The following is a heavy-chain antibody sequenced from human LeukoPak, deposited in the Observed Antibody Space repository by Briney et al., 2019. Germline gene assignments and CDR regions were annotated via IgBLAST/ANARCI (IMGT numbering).Heavy chain of an antibody. D-gene: IGHD6-13*01. Sequence: PSETLSLTCTVSGGSSSSGSHFWSWIRQPAGKGLEWIGRIYFSGSTSYNPSLKSRVTISVDTSRNQFSPKRSSVTAADTAIYYCAKRDSSPGAFDIWGQGTMVTVS. J-gene: IGHJ3*02. CDR1: GGSSSSGSHF. CDR2: IYFSGST. V-gene: IGHV4-61*02. CDR3: AKRDSSPGAFDI.